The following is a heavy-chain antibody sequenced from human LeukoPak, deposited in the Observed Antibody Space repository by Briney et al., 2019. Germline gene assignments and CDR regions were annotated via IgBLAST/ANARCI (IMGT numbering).Heavy chain of an antibody. V-gene: IGHV1-2*02. CDR1: GYSFTVYY. CDR3: ASLYDDYVASDY. D-gene: IGHD4-17*01. Sequence: ASVKVSCKASGYSFTVYYMHWVRQAPGQGLEWMGWINPRSGGTTYAQKFLGRVTMTRDTSINTAYMELSRLRSDDTAVYYCASLYDDYVASDYWGQGTLVTVSS. CDR2: INPRSGGT. J-gene: IGHJ4*02.